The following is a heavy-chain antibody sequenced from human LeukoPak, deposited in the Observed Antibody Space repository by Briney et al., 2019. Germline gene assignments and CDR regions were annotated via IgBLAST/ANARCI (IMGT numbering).Heavy chain of an antibody. Sequence: GGSLRLSCAASGFTFSSYAMHWVRQAPGKGLEYVSAISSNGDSTYYANSVKGRFTISRDNSKNTLYLQMGSLRAEDMAVYYCARAPPYYYDSSGYYGAYYYYMDVWGKGTTVTVYS. D-gene: IGHD3-22*01. CDR1: GFTFSSYA. V-gene: IGHV3-64*01. CDR2: ISSNGDST. CDR3: ARAPPYYYDSSGYYGAYYYYMDV. J-gene: IGHJ6*03.